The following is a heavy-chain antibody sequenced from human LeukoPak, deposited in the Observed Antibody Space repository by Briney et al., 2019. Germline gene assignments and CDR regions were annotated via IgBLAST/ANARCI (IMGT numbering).Heavy chain of an antibody. CDR1: GFTFSSYG. V-gene: IGHV3-33*01. Sequence: SGGSLRLSCAASGFTFSSYGMHWVRQAPGKGLEWVAVIWYDGSNKYYADSVKGRFTISRDNSKNTLYLQMNSLRAEDTAVYYCARDNRGKWLAYYYYYGMDVWGQGATVTVSS. CDR2: IWYDGSNK. D-gene: IGHD6-19*01. J-gene: IGHJ6*02. CDR3: ARDNRGKWLAYYYYYGMDV.